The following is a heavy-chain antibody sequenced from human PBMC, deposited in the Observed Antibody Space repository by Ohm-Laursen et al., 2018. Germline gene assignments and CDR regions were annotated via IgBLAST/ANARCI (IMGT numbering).Heavy chain of an antibody. V-gene: IGHV3-23*01. CDR1: GFTFSSYD. J-gene: IGHJ3*02. D-gene: IGHD3-9*01. CDR2: ISHSGGRT. CDR3: ADDSLTGNHAFDI. Sequence: SLRLSCAASGFTFSSYDLSWVRQAPGKGLEWVSSISHSGGRTNYADSVKGRFTISRDNSKNTLYLQMNSLRAEDTAVYYCADDSLTGNHAFDIWGQGTMVTVSS.